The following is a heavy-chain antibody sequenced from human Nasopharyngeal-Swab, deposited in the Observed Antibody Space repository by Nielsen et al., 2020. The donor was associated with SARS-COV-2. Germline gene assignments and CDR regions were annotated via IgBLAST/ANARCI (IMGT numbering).Heavy chain of an antibody. D-gene: IGHD6-13*01. Sequence: AGSLTLSCAASGLMLSSYNMNWVRQAPGKGLEWVSYISSSSSTIYYADSVKGRFTIYRDNGKNSLYLQMSSLRADDTAVYYCARDGAAAGNFDYWGQGTLVTVSS. CDR2: ISSSSSTI. CDR1: GLMLSSYN. V-gene: IGHV3-48*01. J-gene: IGHJ4*02. CDR3: ARDGAAAGNFDY.